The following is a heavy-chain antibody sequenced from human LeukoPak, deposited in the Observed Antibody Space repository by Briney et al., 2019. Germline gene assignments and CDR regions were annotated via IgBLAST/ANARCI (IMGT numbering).Heavy chain of an antibody. J-gene: IGHJ6*04. D-gene: IGHD3-22*01. V-gene: IGHV3-23*01. CDR3: ARRDYLDV. CDR2: IVGSGGTT. CDR1: GFTFSTYG. Sequence: PGGSLRLSCAASGFTFSTYGMDWVRQAPGKGLEWVSGIVGSGGTTYYADSVKGRFTISRDNGKNTLYLQMNSLGAEDTAVYFCARRDYLDVWGKGTTVIVSS.